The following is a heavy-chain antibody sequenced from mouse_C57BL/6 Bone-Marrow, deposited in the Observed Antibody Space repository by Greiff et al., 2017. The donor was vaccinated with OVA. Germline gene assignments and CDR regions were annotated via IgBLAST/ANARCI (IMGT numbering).Heavy chain of an antibody. CDR2: IRLKSDNYAT. Sequence: EVKLEESGGGLVQPGGSMKLSCVASGFTFSNYWMNWVRQSPEKGLEWVAQIRLKSDNYATHYAESVKGRFTISRDDSKSSVYLQMNNLRAEDTGIYYCTGDSGYYFDYWGQGTTLTVSS. D-gene: IGHD3-2*02. J-gene: IGHJ2*01. CDR3: TGDSGYYFDY. V-gene: IGHV6-3*01. CDR1: GFTFSNYW.